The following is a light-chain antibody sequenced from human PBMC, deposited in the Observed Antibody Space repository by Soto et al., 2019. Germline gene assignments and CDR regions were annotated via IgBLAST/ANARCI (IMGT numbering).Light chain of an antibody. J-gene: IGKJ2*01. CDR1: QSVTSS. V-gene: IGKV3D-15*01. Sequence: EIVMTQSPATLSVSPGVRATLSCRASQSVTSSLAWYQQKPGQAPRLLIYDASTWATGTPALFSGSGSGTYFTLTTSTLQSEDFAVCCCQLYNNWPYTCGKGTKLEIK. CDR2: DAS. CDR3: QLYNNWPYT.